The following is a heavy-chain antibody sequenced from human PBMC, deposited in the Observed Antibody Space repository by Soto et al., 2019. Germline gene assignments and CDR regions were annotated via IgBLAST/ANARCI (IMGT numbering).Heavy chain of an antibody. CDR3: ARDPHFGYDSSGYFDP. D-gene: IGHD3-22*01. CDR2: IYTSGST. V-gene: IGHV4-4*07. Sequence: NPSETLSLTCTVSGGSISSYYWSWIRQPAGKGLEWIGRIYTSGSTNYNPSLKSRVTMSVDTSKNQFSLKLSSVTAADTAVYYCARDPHFGYDSSGYFDPWDQGTLVTVS. J-gene: IGHJ5*02. CDR1: GGSISSYY.